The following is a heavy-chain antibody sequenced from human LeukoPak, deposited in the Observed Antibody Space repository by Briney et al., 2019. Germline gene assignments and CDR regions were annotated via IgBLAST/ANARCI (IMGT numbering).Heavy chain of an antibody. Sequence: GGSLRLSCAASGFTFDDYTMHWVRKAPGKGLEWVSLISWDGGSTYYADSVKGRFTISRDNSKNSLYLQMNSLRTENTALYYCAKETLCSSTSCYIDYWGQGTLVTVSS. CDR1: GFTFDDYT. CDR3: AKETLCSSTSCYIDY. D-gene: IGHD2-2*02. J-gene: IGHJ4*02. CDR2: ISWDGGST. V-gene: IGHV3-43*01.